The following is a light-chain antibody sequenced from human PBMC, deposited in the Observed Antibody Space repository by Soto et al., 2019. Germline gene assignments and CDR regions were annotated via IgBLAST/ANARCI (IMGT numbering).Light chain of an antibody. J-gene: IGLJ1*01. CDR1: RSDVGGYNY. CDR3: SSYTSSSTYV. V-gene: IGLV2-14*01. Sequence: QSALTQPASVSGSPGQSITISFTGTRSDVGGYNYVSWYQQHPGKAPKLMIYEVSNRPSGVSNRFSGSKSGNTASLTISGLQAEDEADYYCSSYTSSSTYVFGTGTKLTVL. CDR2: EVS.